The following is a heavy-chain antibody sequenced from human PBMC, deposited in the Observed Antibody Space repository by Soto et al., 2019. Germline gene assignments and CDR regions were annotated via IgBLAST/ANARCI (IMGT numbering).Heavy chain of an antibody. CDR3: ARGWFGPDV. CDR2: IDKVGTDS. D-gene: IGHD3-10*01. Sequence: EVQLVESGGGLVQPAGSLSLSCAASEFTFCGRSVHWVRQAPGKGLVWVSGIDKVGTDSTYADSVKGRFTRSRDNAKNPVSLQMNSLRGEDTAVYYCARGWFGPDVWGTGTTVTVSS. V-gene: IGHV3-74*03. CDR1: EFTFCGRS. J-gene: IGHJ6*03.